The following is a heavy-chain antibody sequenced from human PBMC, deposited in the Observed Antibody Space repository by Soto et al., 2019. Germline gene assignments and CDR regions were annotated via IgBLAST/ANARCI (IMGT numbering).Heavy chain of an antibody. CDR3: ARDLSFSSVVTAYLDY. D-gene: IGHD2-21*02. Sequence: QVQLVESGGGVVQPGRSLRLSCEASGFTFSSFGMHWVRQAPGKGLEWVAVVSYDGSNKFYAASVKGRFTISRDNSKNTLYLQMNSLGAEDTAVYYCARDLSFSSVVTAYLDYWGQGALVTVSS. CDR2: VSYDGSNK. CDR1: GFTFSSFG. V-gene: IGHV3-33*05. J-gene: IGHJ4*02.